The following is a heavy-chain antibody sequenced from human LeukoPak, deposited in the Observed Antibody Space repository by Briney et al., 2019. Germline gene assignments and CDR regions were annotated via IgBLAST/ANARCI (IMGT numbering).Heavy chain of an antibody. CDR2: IKSKTDGGTT. J-gene: IGHJ1*01. D-gene: IGHD6-19*01. V-gene: IGHV3-15*01. Sequence: PGGSLRLSCAASGFTFSNAWMSWVRQAPGKGLEWVGRIKSKTDGGTTDYAAPVKGRFTISRDDSKNTLYLQMNSLKTEDTAVYYCAKADAYSSGRRYFQHWGQGTLVTVSS. CDR3: AKADAYSSGRRYFQH. CDR1: GFTFSNAW.